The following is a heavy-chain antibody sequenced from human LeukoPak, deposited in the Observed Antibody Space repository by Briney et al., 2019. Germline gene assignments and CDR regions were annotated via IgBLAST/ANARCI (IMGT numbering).Heavy chain of an antibody. CDR3: ARDAAATKVSDGWFDP. D-gene: IGHD2-15*01. CDR2: INPSGGST. V-gene: IGHV1-46*01. CDR1: GYTFTSYY. J-gene: IGHJ5*02. Sequence: GASVKVSCKASGYTFTSYYMHWVRQAPGQGLEWMEIINPSGGSTSYAQKFQGRVTMTRDTSTSTVYMELSSLRSEDTAVYYCARDAAATKVSDGWFDPWGQGTLVTVSS.